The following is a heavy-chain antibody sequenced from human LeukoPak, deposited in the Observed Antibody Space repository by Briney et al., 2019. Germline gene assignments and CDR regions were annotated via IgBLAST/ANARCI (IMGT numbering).Heavy chain of an antibody. Sequence: SETLSLTCTVSGGSISSGSYYWSWIRQPAGKGLEWIGRIYTSGSTNYNPSLKSRVTISVDTSKNQFSLKLSSVTAADTAVYYCARGDSNYAPYYYYYYMDVWGKGTTVTVSS. CDR2: IYTSGST. J-gene: IGHJ6*03. CDR1: GGSISSGSYY. V-gene: IGHV4-61*02. D-gene: IGHD4-11*01. CDR3: ARGDSNYAPYYYYYYMDV.